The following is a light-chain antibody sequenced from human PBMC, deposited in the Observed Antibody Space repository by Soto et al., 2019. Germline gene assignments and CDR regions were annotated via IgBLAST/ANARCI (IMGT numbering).Light chain of an antibody. CDR1: SSDVGDYNY. CDR2: DVS. J-gene: IGLJ1*01. Sequence: QSVLTQPASVSGSPGQSITISCTGTSSDVGDYNYVSWYQQHPGKAPKLMLYDVSNRPSGISNRFSGSKSGNTASLTISGPQAEDEADYYCSSYTSSSTLFGTGTKLTVL. V-gene: IGLV2-14*01. CDR3: SSYTSSSTL.